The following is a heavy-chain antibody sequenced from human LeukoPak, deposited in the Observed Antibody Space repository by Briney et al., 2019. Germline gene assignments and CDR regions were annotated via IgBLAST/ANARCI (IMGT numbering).Heavy chain of an antibody. Sequence: GGSLRLSCAASGFTFSSYGMSWVRQAPGKGLEWVSAISGSGGSTYYADSVKGRFTISRDNSKNTLYLQMNSLRAEDTAVYYCAKVRGIVVVPAALDYWGQGTLVTVSS. J-gene: IGHJ4*02. CDR2: ISGSGGST. D-gene: IGHD2-2*01. CDR3: AKVRGIVVVPAALDY. V-gene: IGHV3-23*01. CDR1: GFTFSSYG.